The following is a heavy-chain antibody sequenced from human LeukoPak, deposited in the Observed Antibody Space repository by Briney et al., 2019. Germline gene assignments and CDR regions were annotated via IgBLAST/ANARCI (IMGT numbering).Heavy chain of an antibody. CDR1: GGSISSHY. D-gene: IGHD1-26*01. CDR2: IHSGST. CDR3: ARRPWGGMDV. Sequence: SETLSLTCTVSGGSISSHYWNWIRQPPGKGLEWVGYIHSGSTNYNPSLKSRVTISVDTSKNQFSLKLSSVTAADTAVYYCARRPWGGMDVWGQGTTVTVSS. V-gene: IGHV4-59*11. J-gene: IGHJ6*02.